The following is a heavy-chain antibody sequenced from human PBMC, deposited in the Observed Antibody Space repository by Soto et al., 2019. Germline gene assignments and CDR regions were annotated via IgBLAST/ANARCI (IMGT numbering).Heavy chain of an antibody. J-gene: IGHJ4*02. D-gene: IGHD5-18*01. CDR1: GGSISNYY. CDR3: ARHRYGYGVYYFDY. V-gene: IGHV4-59*08. Sequence: QVQLQESGPGLVKPSETLSLTCIVSGGSISNYYWSWIRQPPGKGLEWSGYIYYQGSSNTNPSLTRRVTXPVXTXKNHLSLKLRSVPAADTAVYYCARHRYGYGVYYFDYWGQGTLVTVSS. CDR2: IYYQGSS.